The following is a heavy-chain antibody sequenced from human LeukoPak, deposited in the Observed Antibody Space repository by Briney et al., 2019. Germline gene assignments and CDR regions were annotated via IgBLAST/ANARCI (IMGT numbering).Heavy chain of an antibody. Sequence: GGTLRLSCAASGLTFTTYAMSWVRQAPGKGREWVSAISGSGGGTYYAHSVKGRSTISRDNSKTTLYLKMHRLRGEDTAVYYCAKECSGGSCYSAGQYYYYGMDAWGQGTMVTVSS. J-gene: IGHJ6*02. CDR2: ISGSGGGT. CDR1: GLTFTTYA. V-gene: IGHV3-23*01. CDR3: AKECSGGSCYSAGQYYYYGMDA. D-gene: IGHD2-15*01.